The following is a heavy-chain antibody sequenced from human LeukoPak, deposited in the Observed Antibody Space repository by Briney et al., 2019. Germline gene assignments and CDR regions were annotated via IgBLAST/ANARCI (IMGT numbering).Heavy chain of an antibody. J-gene: IGHJ4*02. CDR3: AREELGYCSGGSCYTGVAY. V-gene: IGHV4-30-4*08. Sequence: KPSQTLSLTCSVSGGSISSDDYYWSWIRQPPGKGLEWIGEINHSGSTNYNPSLKSRVTISVDTSKNQFSLKLSSVTAADTAVYYCAREELGYCSGGSCYTGVAYWGQGTLVTVSS. CDR1: GGSISSDDYY. CDR2: INHSGST. D-gene: IGHD2-15*01.